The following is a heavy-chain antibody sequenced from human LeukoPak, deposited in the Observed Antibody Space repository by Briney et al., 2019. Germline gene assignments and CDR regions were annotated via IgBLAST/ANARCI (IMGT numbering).Heavy chain of an antibody. Sequence: SETLSLTCTVSGGSISSSSYYWSWIRQPPGKGLEWIGYIYYSGSTNYNPSLKSRVTISVDTSKNQFSLKLSSVTAADTAVYYCARGVYFDYWGQGTLVTVSS. CDR3: ARGVYFDY. CDR1: GGSISSSSYY. D-gene: IGHD3-10*01. CDR2: IYYSGST. J-gene: IGHJ4*02. V-gene: IGHV4-61*05.